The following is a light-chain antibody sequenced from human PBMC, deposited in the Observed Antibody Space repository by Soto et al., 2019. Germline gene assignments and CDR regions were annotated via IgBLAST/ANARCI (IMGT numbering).Light chain of an antibody. V-gene: IGKV3D-20*02. CDR2: GAS. CDR3: QQRSNWPPIT. CDR1: QSVSNNY. J-gene: IGKJ5*01. Sequence: EIVLTQSPGTLSLSPGERATLSYRASQSVSNNYLAWYQQKPGQAPRLLIYGASNRATGIPDRFSGSGSGTDFTLAISRLEPEDFAVYYCQQRSNWPPITFGQGTRLEIK.